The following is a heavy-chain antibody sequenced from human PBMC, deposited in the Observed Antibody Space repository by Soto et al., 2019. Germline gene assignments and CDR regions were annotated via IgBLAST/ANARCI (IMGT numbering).Heavy chain of an antibody. D-gene: IGHD2-2*01. V-gene: IGHV3-53*01. J-gene: IGHJ6*02. CDR3: ARDFSVDYYYYGMDV. Sequence: GGSLRLSCAASGFTVSSNYMSWVRQAPGKGLEWVSVIYSGGSTYYADSVKGRFTISRDNSKNTLYLQMNSLGAEDTAVYYCARDFSVDYYYYGMDVWGQGTTVTVSS. CDR1: GFTVSSNY. CDR2: IYSGGST.